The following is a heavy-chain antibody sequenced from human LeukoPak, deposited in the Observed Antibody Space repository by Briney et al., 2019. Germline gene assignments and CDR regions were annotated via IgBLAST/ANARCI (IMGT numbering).Heavy chain of an antibody. CDR3: ARPPGGYSYGYGY. D-gene: IGHD5-18*01. CDR2: IRYDGSNK. Sequence: GGSLRLSCAASGFTFSSYGMHWVRQAPGKGLEWVAFIRYDGSNKYYADSVKGRFTISRDNSKNTLYLQMNSLRAEDTAVYYCARPPGGYSYGYGYWGQGTLVTVSS. J-gene: IGHJ4*02. CDR1: GFTFSSYG. V-gene: IGHV3-30*02.